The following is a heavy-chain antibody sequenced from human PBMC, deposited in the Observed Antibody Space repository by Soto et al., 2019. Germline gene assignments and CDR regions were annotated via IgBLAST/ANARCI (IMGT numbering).Heavy chain of an antibody. D-gene: IGHD3-3*01. Sequence: GESLKSSCKGSGYSFTSYWISWVRQMPGKGLEWMGRIDPSDSYTNYSPSFQGHVTISADKSISTAYLQWSSLKASDTAMYYCARRQHYDFWSGYPFYYYCGMDVWGKGTTVTVS. CDR1: GYSFTSYW. V-gene: IGHV5-10-1*01. CDR3: ARRQHYDFWSGYPFYYYCGMDV. J-gene: IGHJ6*04. CDR2: IDPSDSYT.